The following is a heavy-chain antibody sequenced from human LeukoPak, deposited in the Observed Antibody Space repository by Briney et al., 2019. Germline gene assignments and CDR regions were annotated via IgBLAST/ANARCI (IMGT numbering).Heavy chain of an antibody. CDR2: ISSSSSYI. CDR1: KFTFSSYS. Sequence: GGSLRLSCAASKFTFSSYSMNWVRQAPGKGLEWVSSISSSSSYIYYADSVKGRFTISRDNAKNSLYLQMNSLRAEDTAVYYCARDRDQLLCMDVWGKGTTVTVSS. J-gene: IGHJ6*03. V-gene: IGHV3-21*01. CDR3: ARDRDQLLCMDV. D-gene: IGHD2-2*01.